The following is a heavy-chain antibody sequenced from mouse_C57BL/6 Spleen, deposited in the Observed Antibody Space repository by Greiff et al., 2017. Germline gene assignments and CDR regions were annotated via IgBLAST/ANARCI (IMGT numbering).Heavy chain of an antibody. CDR2: IYPGDGDT. Sequence: QVQLKQSGPELVKPGASVKISCTASGYAFSSSWMNWVKQRPGKGLEWIGRIYPGDGDTNYNGKFKGKATLTGDKSSNTAYMQLSSLTAEDSAVYFCARDYGSSALGLGDWGTGTSVTVSS. CDR1: GYAFSSSW. V-gene: IGHV1-82*01. J-gene: IGHJ1*03. CDR3: ARDYGSSALGLGD. D-gene: IGHD1-1*01.